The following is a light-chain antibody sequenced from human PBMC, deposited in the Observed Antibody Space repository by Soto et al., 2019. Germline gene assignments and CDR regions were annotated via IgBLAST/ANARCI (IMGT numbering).Light chain of an antibody. CDR2: VAS. J-gene: IGKJ5*01. Sequence: DIPLTQSPSFLSASVGDRVTITCRASQGISNYLAWYQQKPRKAPNLLIYVASSLQSGVPSRFSGSGSGTEFTLTISRLQPEDLATYYCQQLFSFPPTFGQGTRLEIK. V-gene: IGKV1-9*01. CDR3: QQLFSFPPT. CDR1: QGISNY.